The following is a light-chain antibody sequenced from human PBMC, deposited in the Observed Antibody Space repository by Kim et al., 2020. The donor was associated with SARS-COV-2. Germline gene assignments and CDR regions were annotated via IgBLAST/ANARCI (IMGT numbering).Light chain of an antibody. J-gene: IGKJ1*01. Sequence: SVGDRDTITCRASQGISSRLAWYQQKPGKAPKLLSYTASSLQSEVPSRFSGSGSGTDFTLTISSLQPEDFATDYCQQANSFPLTFGQGTKVEIK. CDR1: QGISSR. V-gene: IGKV1-12*01. CDR2: TAS. CDR3: QQANSFPLT.